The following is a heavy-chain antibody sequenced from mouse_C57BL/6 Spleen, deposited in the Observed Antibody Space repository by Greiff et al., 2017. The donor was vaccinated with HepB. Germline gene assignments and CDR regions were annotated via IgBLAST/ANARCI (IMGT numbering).Heavy chain of an antibody. D-gene: IGHD1-1*01. CDR1: GYSFTGYY. Sequence: EVMLVESGPELVKPGASVKISCKASGYSFTGYYMNWVKQSPEKSLEWIGEINPSTGGTTYNQKFKAKATLTVDKSSSTAYMQLKSLTSEDSAVYYCARVDGSSPYYAMDYWGQGTSVTVSS. V-gene: IGHV1-42*01. J-gene: IGHJ4*01. CDR2: INPSTGGT. CDR3: ARVDGSSPYYAMDY.